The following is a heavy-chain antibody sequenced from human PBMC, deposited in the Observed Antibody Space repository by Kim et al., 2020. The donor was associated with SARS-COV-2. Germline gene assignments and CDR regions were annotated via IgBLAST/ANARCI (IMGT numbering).Heavy chain of an antibody. V-gene: IGHV3-49*04. CDR2: IRSKAYGGTT. Sequence: GGSLRLSCTASGFTFGDYAMSWVRQAPGKGLEWVGFIRSKAYGGTTEYAASVKGRFTISRDDSKSITYLHMNSLKTEDTAVYYCTRVHSSSWYFNYYYFMDVWGKGTTVTVSS. J-gene: IGHJ6*03. CDR1: GFTFGDYA. CDR3: TRVHSSSWYFNYYYFMDV. D-gene: IGHD6-13*01.